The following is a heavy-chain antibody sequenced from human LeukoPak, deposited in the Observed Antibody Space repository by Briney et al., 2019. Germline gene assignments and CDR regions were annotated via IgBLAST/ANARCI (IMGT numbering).Heavy chain of an antibody. J-gene: IGHJ4*02. CDR3: ARELRPYYYDSSGYYYRY. D-gene: IGHD3-22*01. CDR2: MNPNSGNT. CDR1: ASTFTSYD. Sequence: ASVTVSCKSSASTFTSYDNNWVRQATGQGLEWMGWMNPNSGNTGYAQKFQGRGTMTRNTSISTASMELSSLRSEDTSVYYCARELRPYYYDSSGYYYRYWGQGTLVTVSS. V-gene: IGHV1-8*01.